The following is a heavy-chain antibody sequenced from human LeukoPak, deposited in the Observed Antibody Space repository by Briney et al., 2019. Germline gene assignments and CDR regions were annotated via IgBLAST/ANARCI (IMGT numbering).Heavy chain of an antibody. CDR1: GGSFSGYY. CDR3: ARARNYYYDSSGYTYGY. Sequence: SETLSLTCAVYGGSFSGYYWSWIRQPPGKGLEWIGEINHSGSTNCNPSLKSRVTISVDTSKNQFSLKLSSVTAADTAVYYCARARNYYYDSSGYTYGYWGQGTLVTVSS. D-gene: IGHD3-22*01. V-gene: IGHV4-34*01. CDR2: INHSGST. J-gene: IGHJ4*02.